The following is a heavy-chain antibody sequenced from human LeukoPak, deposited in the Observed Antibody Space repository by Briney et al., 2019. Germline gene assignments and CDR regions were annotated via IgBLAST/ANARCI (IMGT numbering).Heavy chain of an antibody. J-gene: IGHJ4*02. CDR2: IIPIFGTA. V-gene: IGHV1-69*13. CDR1: GYTFTSFY. Sequence: GASVKVSCKAFGYTFTSFYIHWVRQAPGQGLEWMGGIIPIFGTANYAQKFQGRVTITADESTSTAYMELSSLRPEDTAVYYCARTYSGSPSIAAAGTGFDYWGQGTLVTVSS. CDR3: ARTYSGSPSIAAAGTGFDY. D-gene: IGHD6-13*01.